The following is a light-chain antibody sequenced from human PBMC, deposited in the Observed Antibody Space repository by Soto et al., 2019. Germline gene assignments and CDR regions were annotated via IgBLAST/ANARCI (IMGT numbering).Light chain of an antibody. CDR1: QSVSSTY. Sequence: EIVLTQSPGALSLSPGERATLYCRASQSVSSTYLAWYQQKPGQAPRLLIYGASSRATGIPDRFSGGGSGTYFTLTISRLEPEDLAVYYCQQYESFPLSFGGGTKVEIK. V-gene: IGKV3-20*01. CDR2: GAS. CDR3: QQYESFPLS. J-gene: IGKJ4*01.